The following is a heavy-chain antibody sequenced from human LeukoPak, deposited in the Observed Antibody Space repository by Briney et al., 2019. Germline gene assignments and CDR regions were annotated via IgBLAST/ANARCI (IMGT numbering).Heavy chain of an antibody. D-gene: IGHD6-13*01. CDR3: ARHMYSSSWYRRHYYMDV. CDR2: IYYSGST. V-gene: IGHV4-39*01. J-gene: IGHJ6*03. CDR1: GGSLSSYY. Sequence: SETLSLTCTVSGGSLSSYYWGWIRQPPGKGLEWIGSIYYSGSTYYNPSLKSRVTISVDTSKNQFSLKLSSVTAADTAVYYCARHMYSSSWYRRHYYMDVWGKGTTVTVS.